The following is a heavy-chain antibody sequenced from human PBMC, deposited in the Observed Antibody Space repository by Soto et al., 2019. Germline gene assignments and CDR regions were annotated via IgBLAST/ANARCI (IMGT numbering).Heavy chain of an antibody. D-gene: IGHD1-1*01. V-gene: IGHV3-21*02. CDR3: ARYDAFKAFDL. CDR1: GFTFNSYS. CDR2: ISSGSVYT. Sequence: EVELVESGGGLVKPGGSLRLSCAASGFTFNSYSVNWVRQAPGKGLEWVASISSGSVYTDFADSVKGRFTISRDDVTNSVYLQMDSLRVEDTGIYYCARYDAFKAFDLWGQGTMVTVSS. J-gene: IGHJ3*01.